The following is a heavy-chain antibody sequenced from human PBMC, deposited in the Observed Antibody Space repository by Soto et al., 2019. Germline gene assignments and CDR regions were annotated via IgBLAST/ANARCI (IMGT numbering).Heavy chain of an antibody. CDR3: ASRITMIVVPASDAFDI. CDR2: IIPIFGTA. Sequence: SVKVSCKASGGTFSSYAISWVRQAPGQGLEWMGGIIPIFGTANYAQKFQGRVTITADESTSTAYMELSSLRSEDTAVYYCASRITMIVVPASDAFDIWGQGTMVT. V-gene: IGHV1-69*13. J-gene: IGHJ3*02. D-gene: IGHD3-22*01. CDR1: GGTFSSYA.